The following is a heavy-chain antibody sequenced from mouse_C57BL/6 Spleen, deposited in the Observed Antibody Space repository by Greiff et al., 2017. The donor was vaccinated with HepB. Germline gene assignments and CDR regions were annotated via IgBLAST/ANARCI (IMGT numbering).Heavy chain of an antibody. CDR1: GFNIKDDY. J-gene: IGHJ1*03. CDR2: IDPENGDT. D-gene: IGHD1-1*01. V-gene: IGHV14-4*01. CDR3: TLGSRDWYFDV. Sequence: EVQLQQSGAELVRPGASVKLSCTASGFNIKDDYMHWVKQRPEQGLEWIGWIDPENGDTAYASKFQGKATITADTSSNTAYLQLSSLTSEDTAVYVCTLGSRDWYFDVWGTGTTVTVSS.